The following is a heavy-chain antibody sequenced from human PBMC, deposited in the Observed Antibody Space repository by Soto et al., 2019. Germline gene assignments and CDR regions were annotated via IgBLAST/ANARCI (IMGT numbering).Heavy chain of an antibody. J-gene: IGHJ4*02. D-gene: IGHD4-17*01. Sequence: EVQLLESGGRLEQPGGSLRLSCAASGFTFSSYAMTWVRQAPGKGLEWVSTIGGSGGSIYYADSVKGRFIISRDNSKNMLYLQMNSLRVEDTAVYYCAKDMRHGDYGRFDYWGQGTLVTVSS. V-gene: IGHV3-23*01. CDR2: IGGSGGSI. CDR3: AKDMRHGDYGRFDY. CDR1: GFTFSSYA.